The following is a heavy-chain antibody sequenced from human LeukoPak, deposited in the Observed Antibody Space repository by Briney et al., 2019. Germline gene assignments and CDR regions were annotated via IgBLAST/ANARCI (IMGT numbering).Heavy chain of an antibody. V-gene: IGHV1-8*03. D-gene: IGHD5-18*01. CDR3: ARGGGYSYGALDY. Sequence: ASVKVSCKASGYTFTSYDINWVRQATGQGLECMGWMNPVSANTGYAQKFQGRVTITRNTSISTAYMELSSLRSEDTAVYYCARGGGYSYGALDYWGQGTPVTVSS. CDR1: GYTFTSYD. J-gene: IGHJ4*02. CDR2: MNPVSANT.